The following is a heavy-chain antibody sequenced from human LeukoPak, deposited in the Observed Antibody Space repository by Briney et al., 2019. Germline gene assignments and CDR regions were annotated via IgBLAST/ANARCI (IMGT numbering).Heavy chain of an antibody. CDR3: ARVKGITGLFDY. D-gene: IGHD1-20*01. V-gene: IGHV4-59*01. CDR1: GGSISSYY. J-gene: IGHJ4*02. Sequence: SETLSLTCTVSGGSISSYYWSWIRQPPGKGLEWIGYIYYSGSTNYNPSLKSRVTISVDTSKNQFSLKLSSVTAADTAVYYCARVKGITGLFDYWGQGTLVTVSS. CDR2: IYYSGST.